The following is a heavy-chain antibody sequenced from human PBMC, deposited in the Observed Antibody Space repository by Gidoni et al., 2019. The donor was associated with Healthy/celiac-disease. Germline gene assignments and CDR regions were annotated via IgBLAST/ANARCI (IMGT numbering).Heavy chain of an antibody. J-gene: IGHJ6*02. V-gene: IGHV1-69*04. D-gene: IGHD1-26*01. CDR1: GGTFSSYA. CDR3: ARVPSGSFYYYYGMDV. Sequence: QVQLVQSGAEVTKPGSSVTVSCKASGGTFSSYAISWVRQAPVQGLEWMGRISPILGIANYEQKFQGRVTITADKYTSTAYMELSSLRSEDTAVYYCARVPSGSFYYYYGMDVGGQGTTVTVSS. CDR2: ISPILGIA.